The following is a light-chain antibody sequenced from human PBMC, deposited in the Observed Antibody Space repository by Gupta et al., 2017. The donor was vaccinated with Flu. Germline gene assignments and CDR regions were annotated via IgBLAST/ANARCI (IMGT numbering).Light chain of an antibody. V-gene: IGLV8-61*01. CDR3: LLYLGGGVSL. CDR1: SGRVSSSHS. Sequence: QTVVTQEPSLSVSPGGTVTLTCALSSGRVSSSHSAGWYQHAPGQPPRTLIYNTDVRSSVVPDRFSGSILGHRVALTITGAQAEDESNYSCLLYLGGGVSLFGGGTKVTVL. J-gene: IGLJ2*01. CDR2: NTD.